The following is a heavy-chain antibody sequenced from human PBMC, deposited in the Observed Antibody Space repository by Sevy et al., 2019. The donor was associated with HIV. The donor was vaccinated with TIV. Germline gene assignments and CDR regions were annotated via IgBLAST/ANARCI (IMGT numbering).Heavy chain of an antibody. CDR3: AKGLGMVQGALLSDNI. V-gene: IGHV3-30*02. J-gene: IGHJ3*02. D-gene: IGHD3-10*01. CDR2: IRYDGSTK. Sequence: GGSLRLSCAASGFTFRSYGMHWVRQAPGKGLEWVAFIRYDGSTKYYADSVMGRFTISRDNSKNTLYLQMNSLRGDDTSLYYCAKGLGMVQGALLSDNIWGQGTMVTVSS. CDR1: GFTFRSYG.